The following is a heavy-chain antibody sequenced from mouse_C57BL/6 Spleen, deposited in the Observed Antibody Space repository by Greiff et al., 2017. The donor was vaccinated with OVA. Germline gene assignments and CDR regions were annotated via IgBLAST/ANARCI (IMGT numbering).Heavy chain of an antibody. Sequence: VQLQQPGAELVKPGASVTLSCKASGYTFTSYWMHWVKQRPGQGLEWIGMIHPNSGSTNYNEKFKSKDTLTVDKSSSTAYMQLSSLTSEDSAVYYGVRQLRLYAMDYWGQGTTVTVSS. CDR2: IHPNSGST. D-gene: IGHD3-2*02. CDR3: VRQLRLYAMDY. V-gene: IGHV1-64*01. J-gene: IGHJ4*01. CDR1: GYTFTSYW.